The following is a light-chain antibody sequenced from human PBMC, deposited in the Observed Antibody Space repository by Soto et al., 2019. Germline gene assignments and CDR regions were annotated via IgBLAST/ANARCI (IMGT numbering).Light chain of an antibody. CDR3: QQYNYWPRT. Sequence: EIVMTQSPATLSVSPGERATLSCRASQTVGSNLAWYQQKRGQAPRLLTHDASTRAPGIPARFSGSGSGTEFTLSISGLQSEDFGIYFCQQYNYWPRTFGLGTKLEIK. V-gene: IGKV3D-15*01. J-gene: IGKJ2*01. CDR2: DAS. CDR1: QTVGSN.